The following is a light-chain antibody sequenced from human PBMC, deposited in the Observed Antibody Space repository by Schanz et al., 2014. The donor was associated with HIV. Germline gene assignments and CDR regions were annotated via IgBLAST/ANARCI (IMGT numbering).Light chain of an antibody. J-gene: IGKJ2*01. CDR1: QSVGGSQ. CDR3: QQYGSSPFT. V-gene: IGKV3-20*01. CDR2: DSS. Sequence: ETVLTQSPGSLSLSPGERATLSCRTSQSVGGSQLAWYQHKRGQAPRLLMYDSSNRATGVPGRISGGGSGTDFTLTITRLEPEDFAVFYCQQYGSSPFTFGQGTKLEIK.